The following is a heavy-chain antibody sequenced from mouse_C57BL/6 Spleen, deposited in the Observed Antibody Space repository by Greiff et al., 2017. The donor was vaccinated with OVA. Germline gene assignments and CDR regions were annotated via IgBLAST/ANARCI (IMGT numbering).Heavy chain of an antibody. CDR1: GFTFSDYG. CDR3: ARGAYDYDAAWFAY. D-gene: IGHD2-4*01. Sequence: EVKLVESGGGLVKPGGSLKLSCAASGFTFSDYGMHWVRQAPEKGLEWVAYISSGSSTIYYADTVKGRFTISRDNAKNTLFLQMTSLRSEETAMYYCARGAYDYDAAWFAYWGQGTLVTVSA. CDR2: ISSGSSTI. V-gene: IGHV5-17*01. J-gene: IGHJ3*01.